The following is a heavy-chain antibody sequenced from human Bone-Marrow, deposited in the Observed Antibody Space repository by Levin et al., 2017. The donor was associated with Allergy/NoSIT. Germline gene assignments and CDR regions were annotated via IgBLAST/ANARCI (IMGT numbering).Heavy chain of an antibody. J-gene: IGHJ6*03. CDR1: GGSLHGYH. V-gene: IGHV4-34*10. CDR3: ARGGPESDPDAIEIVAPDFVRGAYLDV. Sequence: ASQTLSLTCEIYGGSLHGYHWSWIRQPPGRGLEWIGEIDHGGNVNYNPSLRGRLTVSLDTSKNQVSLRLLSVTAADTGVYFCARGGPESDPDAIEIVAPDFVRGAYLDVWGKGTAVTVSS. CDR2: IDHGGNV. D-gene: IGHD3-22*01.